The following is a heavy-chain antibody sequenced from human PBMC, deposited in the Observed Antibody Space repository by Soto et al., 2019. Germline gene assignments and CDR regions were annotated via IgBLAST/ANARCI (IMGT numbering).Heavy chain of an antibody. CDR3: ARSFGWYAFDQ. CDR1: SASIDNN. V-gene: IGHV4-4*02. CDR2: IHQSGIS. D-gene: IGHD6-19*01. Sequence: QLLESGPGLVKPSETLSLTCAVSSASIDNNWNWVRQPPGKGLEWIGEIHQSGISYKNPSLKSRVTMSVDKSKNQFSLNLSSVTAADTAVYFCARSFGWYAFDQWGQGTLVTVSS. J-gene: IGHJ4*02.